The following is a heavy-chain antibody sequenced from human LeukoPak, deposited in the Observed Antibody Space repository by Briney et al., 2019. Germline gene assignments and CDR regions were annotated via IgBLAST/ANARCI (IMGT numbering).Heavy chain of an antibody. Sequence: SETLSLTCTVSGGSISSSSYYWGWIRQPPGKGLEWIGSIYYSGSTYYNPSLKSRVTISVDTSKNQFSLKLSSVTAADTAVYYCARLYYEEYYYYYYMDVLGKGTTV. CDR2: IYYSGST. J-gene: IGHJ6*03. CDR3: ARLYYEEYYYYYYMDV. V-gene: IGHV4-39*07. D-gene: IGHD3-22*01. CDR1: GGSISSSSYY.